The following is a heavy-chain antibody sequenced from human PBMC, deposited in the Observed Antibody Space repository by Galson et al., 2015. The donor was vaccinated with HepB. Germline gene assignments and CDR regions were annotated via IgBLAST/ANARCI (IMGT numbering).Heavy chain of an antibody. Sequence: VSCKASGYTFSAYGISWVRQAPGQGLEWMGWISADNGNTKNAQKVQGRVTMTTDTSTSTAYMELRSLRSDDTAIYYCGRDQGRWFGEGLLDFWGQGTLVTVSS. CDR1: GYTFSAYG. D-gene: IGHD3-10*01. J-gene: IGHJ4*02. CDR3: GRDQGRWFGEGLLDF. V-gene: IGHV1-18*01. CDR2: ISADNGNT.